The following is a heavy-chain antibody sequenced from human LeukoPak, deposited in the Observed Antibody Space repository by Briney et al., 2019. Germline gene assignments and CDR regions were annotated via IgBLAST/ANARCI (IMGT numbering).Heavy chain of an antibody. V-gene: IGHV1-2*02. J-gene: IGHJ4*02. CDR3: ARGRGGGYFDF. CDR1: GYTFTTYN. CDR2: ITPNSGGT. Sequence: ASVKVSCEASGYTFTTYNIHWVRQAPGQGLEWMGWITPNSGGTNYAQKFQGRATMTRDTSISTAYMELSRLRSDDTAAYSCARGRGGGYFDFWGQETLVTVSS. D-gene: IGHD2-15*01.